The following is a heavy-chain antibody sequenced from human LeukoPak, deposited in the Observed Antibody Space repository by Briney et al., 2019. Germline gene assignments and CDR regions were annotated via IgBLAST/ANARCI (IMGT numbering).Heavy chain of an antibody. J-gene: IGHJ4*02. CDR3: ARDAY. CDR1: GVSIGSHY. Sequence: SETLSLTCTVSGVSIGSHYWSWIRQSPGKGLEWIGCVYNSGTTVYNPSLTGRVTISVDTSKNQYSLNLRSVTASDAAVYYCARDAYWGQGILVTVSS. CDR2: VYNSGTT. V-gene: IGHV4-59*11.